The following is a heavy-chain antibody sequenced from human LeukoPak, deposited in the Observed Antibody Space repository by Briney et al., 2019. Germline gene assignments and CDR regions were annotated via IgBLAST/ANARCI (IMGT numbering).Heavy chain of an antibody. CDR3: ARRGSSSSGELDY. CDR2: ISPSGGST. J-gene: IGHJ4*02. CDR1: GYTFTSYY. D-gene: IGHD6-6*01. V-gene: IGHV1-46*01. Sequence: GASVKVSCKASGYTFTSYYMHWVRHAPGQGLEWIGIISPSGGSTCYAQKCQGRITMTRDTSTRTVYIELSSLRSEDTAVYYCARRGSSSSGELDYWGQGTLVTVSS.